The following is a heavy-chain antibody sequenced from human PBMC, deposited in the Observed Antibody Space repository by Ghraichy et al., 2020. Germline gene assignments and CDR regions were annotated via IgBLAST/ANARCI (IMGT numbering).Heavy chain of an antibody. CDR3: ARAPRQYYYYYGMDV. J-gene: IGHJ6*02. V-gene: IGHV3-13*01. D-gene: IGHD4-11*01. CDR1: GFTFSSYD. Sequence: GGSLRLSCAASGFTFSSYDMHWVRQATGKGLEWVSAIGTAGDTYYPGSVKGRFTISRENAKNSLYLQMNSLRAGDTAVYYCARAPRQYYYYYGMDVWGQGTTVTVSS. CDR2: IGTAGDT.